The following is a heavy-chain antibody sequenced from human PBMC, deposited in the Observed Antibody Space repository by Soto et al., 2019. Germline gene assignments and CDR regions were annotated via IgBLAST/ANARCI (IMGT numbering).Heavy chain of an antibody. CDR2: INHSGST. V-gene: IGHV4-34*01. CDR1: GGSFSGYY. CDR3: ARGIRGRGITIFGVVSRALDY. Sequence: QVQLQQWGAGLLKPSETLSLTCAVYGGSFSGYYWSWIRQPPGKGLEWIGEINHSGSTNYNPSLKSRVTISVDTSKYQFSLKLSSVPAADTAVYYCARGIRGRGITIFGVVSRALDYWGQGTLVTVSS. D-gene: IGHD3-3*01. J-gene: IGHJ4*02.